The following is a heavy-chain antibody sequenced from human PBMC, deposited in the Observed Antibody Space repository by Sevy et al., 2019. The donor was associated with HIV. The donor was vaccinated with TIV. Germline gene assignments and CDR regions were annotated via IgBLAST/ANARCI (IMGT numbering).Heavy chain of an antibody. J-gene: IGHJ6*02. CDR2: ISYDGSNK. Sequence: GGSLRLSCVASGFTISSYAMHWVRQAPGKGLEWVAVISYDGSNKYYADSVKGRFTISRDNSKNTLYLQMNSLRAEDTAVYYCARDDNCSGGSCYSAYYYGMDVWGQGTTVTVSS. D-gene: IGHD2-15*01. CDR1: GFTISSYA. V-gene: IGHV3-30-3*01. CDR3: ARDDNCSGGSCYSAYYYGMDV.